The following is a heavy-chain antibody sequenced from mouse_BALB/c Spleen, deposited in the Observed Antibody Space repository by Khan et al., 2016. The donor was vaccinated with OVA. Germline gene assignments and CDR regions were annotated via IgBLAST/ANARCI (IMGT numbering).Heavy chain of an antibody. D-gene: IGHD1-1*01. CDR3: ARKNYSCYAVDY. J-gene: IGHJ4*01. Sequence: EVQLQESGPGLVTPSQSLSLTCTVTGYSITSNYAWNWIRQFPGNKLEWMGYISYSGSTSYNPSLKSRISITRDTYKNQFFRQLIPVTAEDTATYYCARKNYSCYAVDYWGQGTSVTVSS. V-gene: IGHV3-2*02. CDR2: ISYSGST. CDR1: GYSITSNYA.